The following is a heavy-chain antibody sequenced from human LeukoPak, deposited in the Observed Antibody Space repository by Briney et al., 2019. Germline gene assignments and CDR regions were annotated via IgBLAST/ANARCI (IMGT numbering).Heavy chain of an antibody. Sequence: ASVKVSCKASGYTFNAYFIHWVRQAPGQGVEWMGWINPNSGGTHYAQKFQGRVTMTRDTSISTAYMELYRLKSDDTAFYYCTRGGLLGGTEFDSWGQGTLVTVSS. J-gene: IGHJ4*02. CDR3: TRGGLLGGTEFDS. CDR2: INPNSGGT. V-gene: IGHV1-2*02. D-gene: IGHD1-26*01. CDR1: GYTFNAYF.